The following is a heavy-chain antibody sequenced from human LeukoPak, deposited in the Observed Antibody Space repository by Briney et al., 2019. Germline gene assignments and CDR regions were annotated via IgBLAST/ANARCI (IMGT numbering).Heavy chain of an antibody. CDR1: RPTFSSYA. J-gene: IGHJ4*02. V-gene: IGHV1-69*13. D-gene: IGHD3-22*01. CDR3: ARGGDYYDSSGSQPPGPEEPFDY. Sequence: ASVKVSCKASRPTFSSYANSWGRQAPGQGLEWMGGIIPIFGTANYAQKFQGRVTITADESTSTAYMELSSLRSEDTAVYYCARGGDYYDSSGSQPPGPEEPFDYWGQGTLVTVSS. CDR2: IIPIFGTA.